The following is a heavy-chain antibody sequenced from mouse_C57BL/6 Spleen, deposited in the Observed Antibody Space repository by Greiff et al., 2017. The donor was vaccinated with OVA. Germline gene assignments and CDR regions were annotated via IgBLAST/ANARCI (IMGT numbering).Heavy chain of an antibody. V-gene: IGHV10-3*01. CDR1: GFTFNTYA. CDR3: VREEFWYGDWYFDV. J-gene: IGHJ1*03. Sequence: EVQGVESGGGLVQPKGSLKLSCAASGFTFNTYAMHWVRQAPGKGLEWVARIRSKSSNYATYYADSVKDRFTISRDDSQSMLYLQMNNLKTEDTAMYYGVREEFWYGDWYFDVWGTGTTVTVSS. D-gene: IGHD1-1*01. CDR2: IRSKSSNYAT.